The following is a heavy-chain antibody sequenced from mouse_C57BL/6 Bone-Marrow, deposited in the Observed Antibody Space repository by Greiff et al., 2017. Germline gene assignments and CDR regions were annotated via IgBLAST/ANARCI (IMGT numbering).Heavy chain of an antibody. J-gene: IGHJ3*01. V-gene: IGHV14-4*01. Sequence: EVQLQQSGAELVRPGASVKLSCTASGFNIKGDYMHWVKQRPEQGLEWIGWIDPEDGDTEYASKFQGKATITADTSSNTAYLQLSSLTSEDTAVYYCSHYFSWCAYWGQGTLVTVSA. CDR2: IDPEDGDT. D-gene: IGHD1-2*01. CDR1: GFNIKGDY. CDR3: SHYFSWCAY.